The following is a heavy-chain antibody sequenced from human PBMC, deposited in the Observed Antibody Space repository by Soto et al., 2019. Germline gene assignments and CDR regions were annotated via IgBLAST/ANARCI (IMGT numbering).Heavy chain of an antibody. J-gene: IGHJ4*02. D-gene: IGHD4-17*01. CDR1: GGSISSGGYY. Sequence: QVQLQESGPGLVKPSQTLSLTCTVSGGSISSGGYYWSWIRQHPGKGLEWIGYIYYSGSTYYNPPLKSRVTISVNTSKNQFPLKLSSVTAADTAVYYCASSPYGDYSFDYWGQGTLVTVSS. CDR3: ASSPYGDYSFDY. V-gene: IGHV4-31*03. CDR2: IYYSGST.